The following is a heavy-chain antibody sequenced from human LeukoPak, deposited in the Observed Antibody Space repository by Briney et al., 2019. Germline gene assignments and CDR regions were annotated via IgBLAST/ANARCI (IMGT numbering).Heavy chain of an antibody. Sequence: GGSPRLSCAASGFTFDDYGMSWVRQAPGKGLDWVSGINWNGDSTGYADSVKGRFTISRDNAKNSLYLQMNSLRAEDTALYYCARANVGGRWLPHEDYWGKGTLVTVSS. CDR1: GFTFDDYG. J-gene: IGHJ4*02. D-gene: IGHD5-24*01. CDR3: ARANVGGRWLPHEDY. V-gene: IGHV3-20*04. CDR2: INWNGDST.